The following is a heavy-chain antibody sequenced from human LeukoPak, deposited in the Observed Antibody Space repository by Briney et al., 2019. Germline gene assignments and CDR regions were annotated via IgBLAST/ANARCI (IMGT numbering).Heavy chain of an antibody. J-gene: IGHJ3*02. Sequence: SETLSLTCTVSGGSISSYYWSWIRQPPGKGLEWIGYIYYSGSTNYNPSLKSRVTISVDTSKNQFSLKLSSVTAADTAVYYCARSRSGYSYDHAAFEIWGQGTMVTVSS. CDR1: GGSISSYY. V-gene: IGHV4-59*01. CDR2: IYYSGST. CDR3: ARSRSGYSYDHAAFEI. D-gene: IGHD5-18*01.